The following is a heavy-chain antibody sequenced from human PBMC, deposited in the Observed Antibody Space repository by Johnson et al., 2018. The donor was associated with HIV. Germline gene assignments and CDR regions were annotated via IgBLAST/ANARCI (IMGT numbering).Heavy chain of an antibody. J-gene: IGHJ3*02. CDR3: APDIVSPENI. D-gene: IGHD2-15*01. V-gene: IGHV3-49*04. Sequence: EQLVESGGGVVRPGGSLRLSCAASGFTFGDYAMSWVRQAPGKGLEWVGFIRSKAYGGTTEYAASVKGRFTISRDDSKSIAYLQMNSVRAEDTAVYYCAPDIVSPENIWGQGTMVTVSS. CDR2: IRSKAYGGTT. CDR1: GFTFGDYA.